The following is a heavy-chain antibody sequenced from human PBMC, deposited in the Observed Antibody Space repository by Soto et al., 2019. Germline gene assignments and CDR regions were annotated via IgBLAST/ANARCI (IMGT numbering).Heavy chain of an antibody. J-gene: IGHJ3*02. CDR1: GGTFSSYT. V-gene: IGHV1-69*02. Sequence: SVKVSCKASGGTFSSYTISWVRQAPGQGLEWMGRIIPILGIANYAQKFQGRVTITADKSTSTAYMELSSLRSEDTAVYYCARAGVVGENAFDIWGQGTTVTVSS. CDR3: ARAGVVGENAFDI. D-gene: IGHD3-3*01. CDR2: IIPILGIA.